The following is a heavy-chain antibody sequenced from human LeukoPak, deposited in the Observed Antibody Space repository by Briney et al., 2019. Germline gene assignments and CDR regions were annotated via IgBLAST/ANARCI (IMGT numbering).Heavy chain of an antibody. V-gene: IGHV3-53*01. CDR2: IYDDGTT. J-gene: IGHJ4*02. CDR3: ARVQKVYARRGFYWSD. CDR1: GFTVSSTY. Sequence: PGGSLRLSCATSGFTVSSTYMSWVRQAPGKGLEWVSIIYDDGTTYYADSVKGRFTISRDNSKNTLYLQMNSLRVEDTAVYYCARVQKVYARRGFYWSDWGQGTLVTVSS. D-gene: IGHD3-9*01.